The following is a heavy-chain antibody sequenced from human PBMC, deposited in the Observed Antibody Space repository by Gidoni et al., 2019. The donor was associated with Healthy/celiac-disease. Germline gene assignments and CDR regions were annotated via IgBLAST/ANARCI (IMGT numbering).Heavy chain of an antibody. D-gene: IGHD3-16*02. Sequence: EMQLVYSGGGLVKPGGSLILSCAASGFTFINSWMSWFRQAPGKGMEWVGRIKSKTEGGTTDYAATVKGRFTISRDDSKNTMYLQMNSLKTEDTAVYYCTATVYDYVWGSYRSFDYWGQGTLVTVSS. V-gene: IGHV3-15*01. CDR3: TATVYDYVWGSYRSFDY. CDR2: IKSKTEGGTT. CDR1: GFTFINSW. J-gene: IGHJ4*02.